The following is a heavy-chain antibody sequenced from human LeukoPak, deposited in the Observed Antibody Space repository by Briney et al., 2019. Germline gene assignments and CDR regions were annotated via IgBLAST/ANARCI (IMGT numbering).Heavy chain of an antibody. J-gene: IGHJ4*02. D-gene: IGHD1-1*01. CDR2: IASDGSST. CDR3: VKLRTGTATNFDY. Sequence: GGSLRLSCAASGFTFSSYWMNWVRHAPGKGLVWVSRIASDGSSTTYADSVKGRFTISRDNSKDTLYLQMNSLRAEDTAIYYCVKLRTGTATNFDYWGQGTLVTVSS. V-gene: IGHV3-74*01. CDR1: GFTFSSYW.